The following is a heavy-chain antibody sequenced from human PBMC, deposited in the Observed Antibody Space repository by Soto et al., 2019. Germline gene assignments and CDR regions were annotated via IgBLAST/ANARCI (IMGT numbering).Heavy chain of an antibody. D-gene: IGHD5-18*01. CDR2: ISYDGSNK. J-gene: IGHJ4*02. Sequence: GGSLRLSCAASGFTFSSYAMHWVRQAPGKGLEWVAVISYDGSNKYYADSVKGRFTISRDNSKNTLYPQMNSLRAEDTAVYYCARAWIQLWLDYWGQGTLVTVSS. CDR3: ARAWIQLWLDY. CDR1: GFTFSSYA. V-gene: IGHV3-30-3*01.